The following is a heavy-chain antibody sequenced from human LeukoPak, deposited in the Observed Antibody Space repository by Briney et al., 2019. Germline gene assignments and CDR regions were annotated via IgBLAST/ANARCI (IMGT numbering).Heavy chain of an antibody. CDR2: ISYDGSNK. Sequence: PGGSLRLSCAASGFTFSSYSMNWVRQAPGKGLEWVAVISYDGSNKYYADSVKGRFTISRDNSKNTLYLQMNSLRAEDTAVYYCAKASNSGSHPYYFDYWGQGTLVTVSS. D-gene: IGHD1-26*01. V-gene: IGHV3-30*18. CDR1: GFTFSSYS. CDR3: AKASNSGSHPYYFDY. J-gene: IGHJ4*02.